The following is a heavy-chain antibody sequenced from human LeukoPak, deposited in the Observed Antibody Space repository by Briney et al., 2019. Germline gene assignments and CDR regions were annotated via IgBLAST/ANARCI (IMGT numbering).Heavy chain of an antibody. CDR1: GYTFTGYC. CDR2: INPNSGGT. J-gene: IGHJ3*02. D-gene: IGHD3-22*01. V-gene: IGHV1-2*02. CDR3: ARDRYYDSSGYLGYYAFDI. Sequence: ASVKVSCKASGYTFTGYCMHWVLQAPGQGLEWMGWINPNSGGTNYAQKFQGRVTMTRDTSISTAYMELSRLRSDDTAVYYCARDRYYDSSGYLGYYAFDIWGQGTMVTVSS.